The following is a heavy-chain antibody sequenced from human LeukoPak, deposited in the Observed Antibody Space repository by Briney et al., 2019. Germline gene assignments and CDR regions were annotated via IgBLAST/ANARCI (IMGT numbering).Heavy chain of an antibody. V-gene: IGHV4-61*02. D-gene: IGHD3-10*01. Sequence: TLSLTRTVSGGSISSGSYYWSWIRQPAGKGLEWIGRIYTSGSTNYNPSLKSRVTISVDTSKNQFSLKLSSVAAADTAVYYCARAFTMVRGVIITPDAFDIWGQGTMVTVSS. CDR2: IYTSGST. CDR1: GGSISSGSYY. CDR3: ARAFTMVRGVIITPDAFDI. J-gene: IGHJ3*02.